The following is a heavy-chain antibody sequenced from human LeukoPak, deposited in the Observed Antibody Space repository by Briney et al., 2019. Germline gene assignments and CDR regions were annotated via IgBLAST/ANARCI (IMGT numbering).Heavy chain of an antibody. V-gene: IGHV1-2*02. Sequence: ASVTLSCKASGYTFTGYYMHWVRQAPGQGLEWMGWINPNSGGTNYAQKFQGRVTMTRDTSISTAYMELSRLRSDDTAVYYCARGNRMIVVVTGRFDIWGQGTMVTVSS. CDR2: INPNSGGT. CDR1: GYTFTGYY. D-gene: IGHD3-22*01. CDR3: ARGNRMIVVVTGRFDI. J-gene: IGHJ3*02.